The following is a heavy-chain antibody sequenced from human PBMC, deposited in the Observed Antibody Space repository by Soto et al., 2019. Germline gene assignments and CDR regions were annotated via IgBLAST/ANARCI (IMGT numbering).Heavy chain of an antibody. CDR3: VKPPGYYIDSSNYYSV. Sequence: GSLRLSCSASGFSFGTYAIHWVRQAPGKGLEYVSAISDDGGTTYYADSVKGRFTISRDNSKKSLYLQMSSLRAEDTAVYYCVKPPGYYIDSSNYYSVCGQGSLVTVYS. CDR2: ISDDGGTT. J-gene: IGHJ4*02. D-gene: IGHD3-22*01. CDR1: GFSFGTYA. V-gene: IGHV3-64D*06.